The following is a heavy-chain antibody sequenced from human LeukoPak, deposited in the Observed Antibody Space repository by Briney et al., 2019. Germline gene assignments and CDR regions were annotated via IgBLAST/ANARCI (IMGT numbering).Heavy chain of an antibody. CDR3: ARRETSAYYSYYFDY. CDR1: GGSISSSSYY. J-gene: IGHJ4*02. V-gene: IGHV4-39*01. D-gene: IGHD3-22*01. Sequence: PSETLSLTCTVSGGSISSSSYYWDWIRQPPGKGLEWIGSIYYSGSTYYNPSLKSRVTISVDTSKNQFSLKLSSVTAADTAVYYCARRETSAYYSYYFDYWGQGTLVTVSS. CDR2: IYYSGST.